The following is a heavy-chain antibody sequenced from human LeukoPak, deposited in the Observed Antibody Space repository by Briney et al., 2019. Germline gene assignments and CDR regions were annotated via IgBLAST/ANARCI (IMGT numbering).Heavy chain of an antibody. CDR1: GYTFTGYY. CDR2: IDPNNAGT. CDR3: ATLYDIWSGPDFYFDY. V-gene: IGHV1-2*02. J-gene: IGHJ4*02. D-gene: IGHD3-3*01. Sequence: ASVKVSCKTSGYTFTGYYLHWLRQAPGQGLEWMGWIDPNNAGTKYGQKFQDRISMTSDTSINTAYMELSRLRSDDTAVYYCATLYDIWSGPDFYFDYWGQGTLVTVSS.